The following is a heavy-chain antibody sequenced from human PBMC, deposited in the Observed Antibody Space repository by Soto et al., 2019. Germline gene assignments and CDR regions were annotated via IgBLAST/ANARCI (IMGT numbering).Heavy chain of an antibody. D-gene: IGHD2-2*01. J-gene: IGHJ4*02. Sequence: QVQLVQSGAEVKKPGASVKVSCKASGYTFTSYYMHWVRQAPGQGLERMGIINPSGGSTSYAQNFQGRVTMTRDTSTSTVYMELSSVRSEDTAVYYCARGLSRRWYHLPDFDYWGQGTLVTVSS. CDR1: GYTFTSYY. V-gene: IGHV1-46*03. CDR2: INPSGGST. CDR3: ARGLSRRWYHLPDFDY.